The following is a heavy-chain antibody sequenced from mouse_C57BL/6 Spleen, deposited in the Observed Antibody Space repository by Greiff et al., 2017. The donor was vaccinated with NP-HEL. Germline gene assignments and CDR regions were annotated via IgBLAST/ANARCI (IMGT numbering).Heavy chain of an antibody. CDR1: GYTFTSYW. Sequence: QVQLQQPGAELVKPGASVKLSCKASGYTFTSYWMHWVKQRPGQGLEWIGMIHPNSGSTNYNEKFKSKATLTVDKSSSTAYMQLSSLTSEDSAVYYGARRDTTVVAGDYFDYWGQGTTLTVSS. J-gene: IGHJ2*01. D-gene: IGHD1-1*01. CDR2: IHPNSGST. V-gene: IGHV1-64*01. CDR3: ARRDTTVVAGDYFDY.